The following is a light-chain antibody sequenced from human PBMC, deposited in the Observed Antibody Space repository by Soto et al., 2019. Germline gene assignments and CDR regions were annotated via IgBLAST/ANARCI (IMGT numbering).Light chain of an antibody. Sequence: IQMTQSPSSLSAFVGDRVTITCQASQGISNNLNWYQHKPGKAPKLLIYGASNLETGVPSRFSGSGSGTDFTFAISSLQPEDIATYYCQHYDTLPLTFSGGTKVEI. V-gene: IGKV1-33*01. J-gene: IGKJ4*01. CDR2: GAS. CDR1: QGISNN. CDR3: QHYDTLPLT.